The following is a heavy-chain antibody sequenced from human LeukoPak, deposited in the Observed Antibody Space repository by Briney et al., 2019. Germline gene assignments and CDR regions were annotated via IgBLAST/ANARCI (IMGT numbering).Heavy chain of an antibody. Sequence: ASVKVSCKASGYTFTGYYMHWVRQAPGQGVEWMGWINPNSGGTNYAQKFQGRVTMTRDTSISTAYMELSRLRSDDTAVYYCAREGIAAAGRRYNWFDPWGQGTLVTVSS. D-gene: IGHD6-13*01. CDR3: AREGIAAAGRRYNWFDP. V-gene: IGHV1-2*02. CDR2: INPNSGGT. CDR1: GYTFTGYY. J-gene: IGHJ5*02.